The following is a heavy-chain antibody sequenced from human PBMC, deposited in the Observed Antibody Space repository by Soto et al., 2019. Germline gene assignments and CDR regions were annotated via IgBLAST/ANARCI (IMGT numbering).Heavy chain of an antibody. J-gene: IGHJ4*02. D-gene: IGHD4-17*01. V-gene: IGHV1-69*12. CDR3: ARLDYGGNSRNFDY. CDR2: IIPIFGPA. Sequence: QVKLVQSGAEVKKPGSSVKVSCKASGDTFSSYAINWVRQAPGQGLEWMGGIIPIFGPATYAKKCQGRVTITADESTSTAYMELSSLRSEDTAVYYCARLDYGGNSRNFDYWGQGTLVTVSS. CDR1: GDTFSSYA.